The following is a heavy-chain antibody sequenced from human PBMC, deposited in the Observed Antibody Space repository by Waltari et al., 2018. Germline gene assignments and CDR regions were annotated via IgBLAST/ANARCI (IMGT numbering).Heavy chain of an antibody. V-gene: IGHV4-39*01. CDR1: GGPISCSRYY. CDR2: IYYSGSI. Sequence: QLQLQESGPGLVKPSETLSLPCSVPGGPISCSRYYWGWVRQSPGKGLEWIGSIYYSGSIYYNPTLQSRVTISGDTSKNQFSLNLSSVTAADTAVYYCARHWKRNGYRFDPWGQGTRVNVSS. D-gene: IGHD5-12*01. CDR3: ARHWKRNGYRFDP. J-gene: IGHJ5*02.